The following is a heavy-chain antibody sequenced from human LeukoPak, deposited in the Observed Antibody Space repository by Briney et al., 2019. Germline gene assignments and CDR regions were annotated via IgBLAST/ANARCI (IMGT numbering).Heavy chain of an antibody. CDR3: ATDREDYGDYVHWYFAL. J-gene: IGHJ2*01. CDR1: GFTFSSYT. CDR2: ISSSSSYI. Sequence: GGSLRLSCAASGFTFSSYTMSWVRQAPGKGLEWGSCISSSSSYIYYADSMKGRFTISRDNAKNPLYLQMNSLRAEATAVYYCATDREDYGDYVHWYFALWGRGPLAPASS. D-gene: IGHD4-17*01. V-gene: IGHV3-21*01.